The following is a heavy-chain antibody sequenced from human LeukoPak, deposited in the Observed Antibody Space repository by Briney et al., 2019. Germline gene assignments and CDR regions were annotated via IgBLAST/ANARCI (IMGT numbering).Heavy chain of an antibody. D-gene: IGHD7-27*01. CDR2: IIPIFGTA. J-gene: IGHJ4*02. V-gene: IGHV1-69*06. CDR1: GGTFSSYA. Sequence: ASVKVSCKASGGTFSSYAISWVRQAPGQGLEWMGRIIPIFGTANYAQKFQGRVTITADKSTSTAYMGLSSLRSEDTAVYYCARDRVHWGSPSDKTPIDYWGQGTLVTVSS. CDR3: ARDRVHWGSPSDKTPIDY.